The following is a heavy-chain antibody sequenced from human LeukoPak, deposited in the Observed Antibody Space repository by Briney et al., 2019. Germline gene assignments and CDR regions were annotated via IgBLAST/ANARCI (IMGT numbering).Heavy chain of an antibody. CDR2: IRQDGGDK. CDR3: ARVIVTVPGQSDYFDY. J-gene: IGHJ4*02. CDR1: GFTFSNYW. D-gene: IGHD2/OR15-2a*01. V-gene: IGHV3-7*03. Sequence: HSGGSLRLSCATSGFTFSNYWMCWVRQAPGKGLEWVANIRQDGGDKYYADSVKGRFTISRDNAKNSLYLQMNSLRAEDTAVYSCARVIVTVPGQSDYFDYWGQGTLVTFSS.